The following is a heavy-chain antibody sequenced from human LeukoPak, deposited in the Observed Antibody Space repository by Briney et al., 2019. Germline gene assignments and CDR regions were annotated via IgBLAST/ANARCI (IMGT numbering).Heavy chain of an antibody. J-gene: IGHJ4*02. Sequence: GGSLRLSCAASGFTFSRYWMHWVRQAPGKGLEWVSRVNGDGSTTTYADSVKGRFTISRDNAKNSLYLQMNSLRAEDTAVYCCARRIAVAGDLFDYWGQGTLVTVSS. CDR2: VNGDGSTT. V-gene: IGHV3-74*01. CDR3: ARRIAVAGDLFDY. D-gene: IGHD6-19*01. CDR1: GFTFSRYW.